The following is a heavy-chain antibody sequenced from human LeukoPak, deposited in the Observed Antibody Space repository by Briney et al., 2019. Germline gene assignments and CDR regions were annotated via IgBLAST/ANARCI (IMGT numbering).Heavy chain of an antibody. V-gene: IGHV3-33*08. D-gene: IGHD1-26*01. J-gene: IGHJ4*02. CDR3: ASNSGSSGGY. Sequence: GGSLRLSCAASGFTFSSYTMHWVRQAPGKGLEWVAVIWFDGSITYYADSVKGRFTISRDNSKNTLYLQMNSLRAEDTASYYCASNSGSSGGYWGQGTLVTVSS. CDR2: IWFDGSIT. CDR1: GFTFSSYT.